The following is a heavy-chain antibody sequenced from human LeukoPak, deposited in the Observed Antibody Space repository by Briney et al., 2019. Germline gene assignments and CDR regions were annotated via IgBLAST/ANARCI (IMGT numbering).Heavy chain of an antibody. V-gene: IGHV1-69*05. D-gene: IGHD3-22*01. CDR3: ASGDYYDSNYGY. CDR2: IIPIFGTA. J-gene: IGHJ4*02. CDR1: GGTFSSYA. Sequence: SVKVSCKASGGTFSSYAISWVRQAPGQGREWMGRIIPIFGTANYAQKFQGRVTITTDESTSTAYMELSSLRSEDTAVYYCASGDYYDSNYGYWGQGTLVTVSS.